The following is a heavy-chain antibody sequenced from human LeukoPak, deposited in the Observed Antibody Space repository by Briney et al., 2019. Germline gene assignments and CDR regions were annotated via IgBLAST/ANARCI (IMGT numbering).Heavy chain of an antibody. D-gene: IGHD3-22*01. CDR1: SFSISSYY. Sequence: SETLSCTGTGSSFSISSYYWSWIGQPPGKGRKGSGCIYTGRTANDNPSLSSRVTISVNSSKNHFSLQRSPLTAADTAVYYCARLAQNYYDSSGYFYPVYFDYWGQGTLVSVPS. V-gene: IGHV4-4*09. CDR3: ARLAQNYYDSSGYFYPVYFDY. J-gene: IGHJ4*02. CDR2: IYTGRTA.